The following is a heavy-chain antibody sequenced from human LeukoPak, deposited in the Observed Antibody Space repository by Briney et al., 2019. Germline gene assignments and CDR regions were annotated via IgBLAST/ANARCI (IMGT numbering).Heavy chain of an antibody. Sequence: SETLSLTCTVSGGSISSSSYYWGWIRQPPGKGLEWIGSIYYSGSTYYNPSLKSRVTISVDTSKNQFSLKLSSVTAADTAVYYCARTSSGWYGHWFDPWGQGTLVTVSS. CDR2: IYYSGST. V-gene: IGHV4-39*07. J-gene: IGHJ5*02. CDR3: ARTSSGWYGHWFDP. CDR1: GGSISSSSYY. D-gene: IGHD6-19*01.